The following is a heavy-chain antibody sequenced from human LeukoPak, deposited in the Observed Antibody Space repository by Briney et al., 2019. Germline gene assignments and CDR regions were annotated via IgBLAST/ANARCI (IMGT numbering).Heavy chain of an antibody. CDR2: IYTSGST. J-gene: IGHJ3*02. CDR1: GGSISSGSYY. V-gene: IGHV4-61*02. Sequence: SQTLSLTCTVSGGSISSGSYYWSWIRQPAGKGLEWIGRIYTSGSTNYNPSLKSRVTISVDTSKNQFSLKLSSVTAADTAVYYCARFPTSGWGPLDDAFDIWGQGTMVTVSS. CDR3: ARFPTSGWGPLDDAFDI. D-gene: IGHD6-19*01.